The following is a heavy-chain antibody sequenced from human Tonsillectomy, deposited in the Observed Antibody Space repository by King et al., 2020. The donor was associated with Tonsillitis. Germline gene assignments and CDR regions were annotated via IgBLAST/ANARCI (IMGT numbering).Heavy chain of an antibody. D-gene: IGHD3-22*01. CDR1: GFTFSGAW. V-gene: IGHV3-15*01. Sequence: LVESGGSLVEPGGSLRLSCTASGFTFSGAWMTWVRQVPGTGLEWVGRIKTKADGETKHYGRSVKGRFTISRDDSKDTLYMQMSSLKTEDTGVYYCTTKFYYLNQWHHDSWGQGTLVTVSS. CDR3: TTKFYYLNQWHHDS. J-gene: IGHJ4*02. CDR2: IKTKADGETK.